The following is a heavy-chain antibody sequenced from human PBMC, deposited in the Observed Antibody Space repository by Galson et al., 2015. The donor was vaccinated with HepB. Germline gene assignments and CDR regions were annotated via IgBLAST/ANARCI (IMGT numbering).Heavy chain of an antibody. CDR3: ASEGNDFWSGHSPFDY. CDR2: IKQDGSEK. J-gene: IGHJ4*02. CDR1: GFTFSSYW. D-gene: IGHD3-3*01. V-gene: IGHV3-7*01. Sequence: SLRLSCAASGFTFSSYWMSWVRQAPGKGLEWVANIKQDGSEKHYVDSVKGRFTISRDNAKNLLYLQMNSQRAEDTAVYYCASEGNDFWSGHSPFDYWGQGTLVTVSS.